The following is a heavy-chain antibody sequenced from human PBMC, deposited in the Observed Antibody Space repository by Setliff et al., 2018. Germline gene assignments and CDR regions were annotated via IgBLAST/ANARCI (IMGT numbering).Heavy chain of an antibody. J-gene: IGHJ4*02. V-gene: IGHV1-18*01. CDR2: IGAYTGNT. D-gene: IGHD2-2*01. Sequence: ASVKVSCKASGYTFINSVISWVRQAPGQGLEWMGWIGAYTGNTNYAQKLQGRVTMTTDSSTSTAYMELRSLRSDDTAVYYCERLVRYCTATSCQRTSGDDLWGQGTLVTVSS. CDR3: ERLVRYCTATSCQRTSGDDL. CDR1: GYTFINSV.